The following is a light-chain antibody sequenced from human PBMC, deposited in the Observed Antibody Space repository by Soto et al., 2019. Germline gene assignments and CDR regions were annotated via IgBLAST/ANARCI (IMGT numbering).Light chain of an antibody. CDR3: ISYTTISTYV. J-gene: IGLJ1*01. CDR2: DVS. V-gene: IGLV2-14*03. CDR1: SSDVGSYNY. Sequence: QSVLTQPASVSGSPGQSIAISCTGTSSDVGSYNYVSWYQHHPGKAPKVMIYDVSSRPSGVSNRFSGSKSGNTASLTIFGLQAEDEADYYCISYTTISTYVFGTGTKVTVL.